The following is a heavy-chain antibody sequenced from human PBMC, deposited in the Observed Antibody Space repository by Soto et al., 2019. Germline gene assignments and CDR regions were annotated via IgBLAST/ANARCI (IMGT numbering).Heavy chain of an antibody. J-gene: IGHJ4*02. CDR1: GFTFSSYA. V-gene: IGHV3-30*14. Sequence: QVQLVESGGGVVQPGRSLRLSCAASGFTFSSYAMHWVRRAPGKGLEWVAAVSHDGKSGFYADSVSGRFTVSRDNSNNLVYLQMDRLRPEDTALFYGARLDKFNGGWSWGQGTAVTVSS. CDR2: VSHDGKSG. D-gene: IGHD6-19*01. CDR3: ARLDKFNGGWS.